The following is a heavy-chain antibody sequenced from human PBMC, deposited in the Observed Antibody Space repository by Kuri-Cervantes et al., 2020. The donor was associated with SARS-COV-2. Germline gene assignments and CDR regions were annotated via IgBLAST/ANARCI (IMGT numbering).Heavy chain of an antibody. Sequence: GGSLRLSCAASGFTFSSYGMHWVRQAPGKGLEWVAVIWYDGSNKYYADSVKGRFTISRDNSKNTLYLQMNSLRAGDTAVYYCARDDCSGGSCRNYYYYGMDVWGQGTTVTVSS. V-gene: IGHV3-33*01. CDR1: GFTFSSYG. J-gene: IGHJ6*02. D-gene: IGHD2-15*01. CDR2: IWYDGSNK. CDR3: ARDDCSGGSCRNYYYYGMDV.